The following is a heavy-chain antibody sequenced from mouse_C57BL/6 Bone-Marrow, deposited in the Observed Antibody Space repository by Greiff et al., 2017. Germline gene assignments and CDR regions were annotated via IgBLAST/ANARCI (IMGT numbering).Heavy chain of an antibody. V-gene: IGHV5-17*01. Sequence: EVMLVESGGGLVKPGGSLKLSCAASGFTFSDYGMHWVRQAPEKGLEWVAYISSGSSTIYYADTVKGRFTISRDNAKNTLFLQMTSLRSEDTARYYCARTEEDAMDYWGQGTSVTVSS. CDR2: ISSGSSTI. J-gene: IGHJ4*01. CDR1: GFTFSDYG. CDR3: ARTEEDAMDY.